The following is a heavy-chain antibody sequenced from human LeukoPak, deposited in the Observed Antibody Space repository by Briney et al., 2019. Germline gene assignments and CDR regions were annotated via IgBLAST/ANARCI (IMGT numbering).Heavy chain of an antibody. D-gene: IGHD2-2*02. CDR1: GYPISSGYY. CDR3: ARVYCSSTSCYTLSWYFDL. CDR2: IYHSGST. Sequence: SETLSLXCTVSGYPISSGYYWGWIRQPPGKGLEWIGSIYHSGSTYYNPSLKSRVTISVDTSKNQFSLKLSSVTAADTAVYYCARVYCSSTSCYTLSWYFDLWGRGTLVTVSS. V-gene: IGHV4-38-2*02. J-gene: IGHJ2*01.